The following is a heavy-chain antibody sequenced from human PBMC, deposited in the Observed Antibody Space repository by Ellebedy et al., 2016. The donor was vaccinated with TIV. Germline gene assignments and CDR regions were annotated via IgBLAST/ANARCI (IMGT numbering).Heavy chain of an antibody. D-gene: IGHD6-13*01. CDR1: GYTFTMYY. CDR2: IIASGGGT. V-gene: IGHV1-46*01. Sequence: ASVKVSCKASGYTFTMYYIHWARQAPGQGLEWMGLIIASGGGTTYSQKFQGRVSMTRDTSTSTVYMELSSLRSEDTAMYYCAREMAAADTQTPIFDYWGQGTLVTVSS. CDR3: AREMAAADTQTPIFDY. J-gene: IGHJ4*02.